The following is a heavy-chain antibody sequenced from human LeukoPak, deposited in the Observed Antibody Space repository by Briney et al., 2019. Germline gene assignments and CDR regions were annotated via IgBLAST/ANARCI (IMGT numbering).Heavy chain of an antibody. CDR2: ISYDGSNK. CDR3: AKDLYYYDSSAYGFDY. D-gene: IGHD3-22*01. Sequence: GGSLRLSCAASGFTFSSYAMHWVRQAPGKGLEWVAVISYDGSNKYYADSVKGRFTISRDNSKNTLYPQMNSLRAEDTAEYYCAKDLYYYDSSAYGFDYWGQGTLVTVSS. CDR1: GFTFSSYA. V-gene: IGHV3-30*04. J-gene: IGHJ4*02.